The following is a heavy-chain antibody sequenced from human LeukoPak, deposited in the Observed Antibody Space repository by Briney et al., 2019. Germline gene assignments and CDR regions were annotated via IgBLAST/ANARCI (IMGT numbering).Heavy chain of an antibody. CDR2: IIPIFGTA. V-gene: IGHV1-69*06. D-gene: IGHD2-2*01. CDR3: TRESYASYFDL. CDR1: GYTFTSYG. J-gene: IGHJ2*01. Sequence: GASVKVSCKASGYTFTSYGISWVRQAPGQGLEWMGGIIPIFGTANYAQKFQGRVTITADKSTSTAYMELSSLRSEDTAVYYCTRESYASYFDLWGRGTLVTVSS.